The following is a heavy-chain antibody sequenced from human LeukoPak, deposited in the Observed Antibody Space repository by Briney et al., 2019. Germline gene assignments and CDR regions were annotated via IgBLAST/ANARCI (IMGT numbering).Heavy chain of an antibody. CDR3: ARGSSGWSPAHAFDI. Sequence: GGSLRLSCAASGSTFSSYSMDWVRQAPGKGLEWVSSISSSSSYIYYADSVKGRFTISRDNAKNSLYLQTNSLRAEDTAVYYCARGSSGWSPAHAFDIWGQGTMVTVSS. CDR2: ISSSSSYI. J-gene: IGHJ3*02. CDR1: GSTFSSYS. D-gene: IGHD6-19*01. V-gene: IGHV3-21*01.